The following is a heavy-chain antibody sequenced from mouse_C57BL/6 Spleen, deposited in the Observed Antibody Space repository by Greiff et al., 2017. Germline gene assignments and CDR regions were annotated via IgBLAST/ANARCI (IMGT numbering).Heavy chain of an antibody. Sequence: EVQVVESGPGLVKPSQSLSLTCSVTGYSITSGYYWNWIRQFPGNKLEWMGYISYDGSNNYNPSLKNRISITRDTSKNQFFLKLNSVTTEDTATYYCAREGTYYGSSYETYWGQGTLVTVSA. D-gene: IGHD1-1*01. CDR2: ISYDGSN. CDR1: GYSITSGYY. V-gene: IGHV3-6*01. CDR3: AREGTYYGSSYETY. J-gene: IGHJ3*01.